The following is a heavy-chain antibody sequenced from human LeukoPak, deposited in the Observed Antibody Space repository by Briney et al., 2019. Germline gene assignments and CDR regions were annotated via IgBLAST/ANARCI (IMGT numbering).Heavy chain of an antibody. CDR1: GGSISSYY. D-gene: IGHD6-19*01. J-gene: IGHJ4*02. CDR3: ARQSRGIAVAGLDY. V-gene: IGHV4-59*08. Sequence: PSETLSLTCIVSGGSISSYYWTWLRQPPGKGLEWVGYIYYNGSTNYNPSLKSRVAISVATSKNQFSLKLHSVTAADTAVYYCARQSRGIAVAGLDYWGQGSLVTVSS. CDR2: IYYNGST.